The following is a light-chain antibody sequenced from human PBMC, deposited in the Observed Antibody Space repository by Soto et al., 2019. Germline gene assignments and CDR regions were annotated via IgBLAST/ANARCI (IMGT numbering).Light chain of an antibody. J-gene: IGKJ5*01. Sequence: EIVLTQSPATLSLSPGERATLSCRASPSVTNYLAWYQQKPGQPPRLLIYGAFNRAAGIPARFSGSGSGTDFTLTISSLEPEDFSVYYCQQRKIWPPVTFGQGTRLEIK. CDR1: PSVTNY. CDR3: QQRKIWPPVT. V-gene: IGKV3-11*01. CDR2: GAF.